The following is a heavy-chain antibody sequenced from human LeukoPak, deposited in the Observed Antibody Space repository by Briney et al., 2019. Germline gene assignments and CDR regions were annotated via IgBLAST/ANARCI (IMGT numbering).Heavy chain of an antibody. Sequence: ASVKVSCKASGYTFTSYYMHWVRQAPGQGLEWMGIINPSGGSTSYAQKFQGRVTMTRDMSTSTVYMELSSLRSEDTAVYYCARDACGGDCYSNDAFDIWGQGTMVTVSS. V-gene: IGHV1-46*01. D-gene: IGHD2-21*02. CDR1: GYTFTSYY. J-gene: IGHJ3*02. CDR2: INPSGGST. CDR3: ARDACGGDCYSNDAFDI.